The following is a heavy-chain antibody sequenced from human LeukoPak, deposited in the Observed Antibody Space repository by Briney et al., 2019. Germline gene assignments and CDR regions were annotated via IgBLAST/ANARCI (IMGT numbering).Heavy chain of an antibody. J-gene: IGHJ4*02. CDR2: IIPIFGTA. CDR1: GGTFSSYA. V-gene: IGHV1-69*01. Sequence: SVKVSCKASGGTFSSYAISWVRQAPGQGLEWMGGIIPIFGTANYAQKFQGRVTIIADESTGTAYMELSSLRSEDTAVYYCARERSHGDRTGGIVDYWGQGTLVTVSS. CDR3: ARERSHGDRTGGIVDY. D-gene: IGHD4-17*01.